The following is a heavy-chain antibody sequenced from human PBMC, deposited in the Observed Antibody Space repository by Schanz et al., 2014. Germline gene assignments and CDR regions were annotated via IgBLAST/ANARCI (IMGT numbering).Heavy chain of an antibody. V-gene: IGHV1-18*01. J-gene: IGHJ2*01. Sequence: QVQLVQSGAEVKKPGASVKVSCKASGYTFTSYGISWVRQAPGQGLEWMGWISAYNGNTNYAQKLQGRVTMTRDTSISTAYMEVSRLKSDDTAVYYCARLSVAGRPHVNYWYFDLWGRGTLVTVSS. D-gene: IGHD6-19*01. CDR2: ISAYNGNT. CDR3: ARLSVAGRPHVNYWYFDL. CDR1: GYTFTSYG.